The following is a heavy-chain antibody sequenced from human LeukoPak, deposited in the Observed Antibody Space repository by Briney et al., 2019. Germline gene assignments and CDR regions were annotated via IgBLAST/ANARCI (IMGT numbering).Heavy chain of an antibody. CDR3: AREGVGYYFDY. Sequence: PGGSLRLSCAASGFTYSSYWMSWVRQAPGKGLEWVSVIYSGGSTYYADSVKGRFTISRDNSKNTLYLQMNSLRAEDTAVYYCAREGVGYYFDYWGQGTLVTVSS. CDR1: GFTYSSYW. D-gene: IGHD1-26*01. J-gene: IGHJ4*02. CDR2: IYSGGST. V-gene: IGHV3-53*01.